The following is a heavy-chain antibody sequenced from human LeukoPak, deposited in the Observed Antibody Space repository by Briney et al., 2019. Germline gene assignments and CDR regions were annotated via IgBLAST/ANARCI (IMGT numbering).Heavy chain of an antibody. CDR1: GYSFTSYW. CDR2: IYPGDSDA. D-gene: IGHD2-2*01. V-gene: IGHV5-51*01. Sequence: GEXXXXSCKGSGYSFTSYWIGWVRQMPGKGLEWMGIIYPGDSDARYSPSFQGQVTISADKSISTAYLQWSSLKASDTAMYYCARRRYCSSTSCYQRPYYYYMDVWGKGTTVTVSS. J-gene: IGHJ6*03. CDR3: ARRRYCSSTSCYQRPYYYYMDV.